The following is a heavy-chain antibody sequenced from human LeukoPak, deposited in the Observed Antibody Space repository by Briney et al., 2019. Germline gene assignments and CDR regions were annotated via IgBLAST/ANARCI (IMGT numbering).Heavy chain of an antibody. J-gene: IGHJ3*02. Sequence: GGSLRLSCAASGFTFSRYWMSWVRQAPGKGLEWVANIKQDGSDKDYVDSVKGRFTISRDNAMNSLYLQMNSLRVEDTAVYYCTREGVGGFDTRGQGAMVTVFS. CDR2: IKQDGSDK. CDR1: GFTFSRYW. D-gene: IGHD3-16*01. V-gene: IGHV3-7*01. CDR3: TREGVGGFDT.